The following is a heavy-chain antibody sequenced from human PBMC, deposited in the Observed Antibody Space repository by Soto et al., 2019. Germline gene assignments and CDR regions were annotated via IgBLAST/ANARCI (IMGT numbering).Heavy chain of an antibody. D-gene: IGHD5-12*01. CDR1: GGTFSSYA. J-gene: IGHJ4*02. V-gene: IGHV1-69*12. CDR3: ARDRGMATILDFDY. CDR2: IIPIFGTA. Sequence: QVQLVQSGAEVKKPGSSVKVSCKASGGTFSSYAISWVRQAPGQGLEWMGGIIPIFGTANYAQKFQGRVTITADESTSTAYMELSSRRSEDTAVYYCARDRGMATILDFDYWGQGTLVTVSS.